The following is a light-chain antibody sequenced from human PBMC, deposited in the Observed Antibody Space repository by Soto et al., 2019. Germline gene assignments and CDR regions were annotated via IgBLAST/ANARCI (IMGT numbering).Light chain of an antibody. CDR2: DVS. CDR3: SSFTRSTSYV. CDR1: SSDVGAYNY. J-gene: IGLJ1*01. Sequence: QSVLTQPASVSGSPGQSITISCTGTSSDVGAYNYVSWYQQHPGKVPKLMIYDVSDRPSGVSNRFSGSKSGNTASLTISGLQAEDEADYYCSSFTRSTSYVFGTGTQLTVL. V-gene: IGLV2-14*03.